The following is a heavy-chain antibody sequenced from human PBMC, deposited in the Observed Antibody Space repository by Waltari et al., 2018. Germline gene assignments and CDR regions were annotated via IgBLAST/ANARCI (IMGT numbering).Heavy chain of an antibody. V-gene: IGHV4-4*02. D-gene: IGHD2-15*01. Sequence: QLQLQESGPGLVKPSGTLSLTCDVSGGSVSSSDWGSWVRQSPGKGLEWIGQVHGSGKSYYNPSFASRVTVSLETSTNQFSLKVTSATAADTAVYYCARDRGRGLYFDSWGQGTLVTVSP. CDR3: ARDRGRGLYFDS. J-gene: IGHJ4*02. CDR2: VHGSGKS. CDR1: GGSVSSSDW.